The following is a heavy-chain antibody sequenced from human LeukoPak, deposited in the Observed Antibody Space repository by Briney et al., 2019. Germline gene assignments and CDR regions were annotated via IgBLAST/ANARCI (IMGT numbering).Heavy chain of an antibody. V-gene: IGHV3-33*06. CDR1: GFTFSSYG. D-gene: IGHD3-10*01. J-gene: IGHJ4*02. CDR3: AKDRSGISDY. Sequence: GGSLRLSCAASGFTFSSYGMHWVRQAPGKGLEWVAVKWYDGSNKYYADSVKGRFTISRDNSKNTLYLQMNSLRAEDTAVYYCAKDRSGISDYWGQGTLVTVSS. CDR2: KWYDGSNK.